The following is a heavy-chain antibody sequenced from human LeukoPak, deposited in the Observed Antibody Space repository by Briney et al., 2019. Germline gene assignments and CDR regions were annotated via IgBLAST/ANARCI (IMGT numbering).Heavy chain of an antibody. Sequence: ASVKVSCKASGGTFISYAISWGRQAPGQGLEWMGGIIPIFGTANYAQKFQGRVTITADESTSTAYMELSSLRSEDTAVYYCARDFRDGYNLNWFDPWGQGTLVTVSS. CDR3: ARDFRDGYNLNWFDP. CDR1: GGTFISYA. J-gene: IGHJ5*02. V-gene: IGHV1-69*13. D-gene: IGHD5-24*01. CDR2: IIPIFGTA.